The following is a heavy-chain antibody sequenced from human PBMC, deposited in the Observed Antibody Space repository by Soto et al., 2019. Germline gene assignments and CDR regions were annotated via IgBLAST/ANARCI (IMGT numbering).Heavy chain of an antibody. CDR2: ISAYNGNT. J-gene: IGHJ5*02. Sequence: QVQLVQSGAEVKKPGASVKVSCKASGYTFTSYGISWVRQAPGQGLEWMGWISAYNGNTNYAQKLQGRVTMTTDTSTNRAYMELRILRSDDTAVYYGASYVRSTEYEFMSGSTHPNWFEPWGQGHLVTVST. D-gene: IGHD3-3*01. CDR1: GYTFTSYG. CDR3: ASYVRSTEYEFMSGSTHPNWFEP. V-gene: IGHV1-18*01.